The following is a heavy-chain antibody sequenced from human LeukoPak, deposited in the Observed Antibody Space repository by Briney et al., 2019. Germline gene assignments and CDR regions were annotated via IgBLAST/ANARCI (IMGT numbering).Heavy chain of an antibody. CDR1: GFTFSSYE. CDR3: AKGPTTVTTYWFDP. V-gene: IGHV3-23*01. Sequence: GGSLRLSCAVSGFTFSSYEMNWVRQAPGKGLEWVSAISGSGGSTYYADSVKGRFTISRDNSKNTLYLQMNSQRAEDTAVYYCAKGPTTVTTYWFDPWGQGTLVTVSS. J-gene: IGHJ5*02. CDR2: ISGSGGST. D-gene: IGHD4-17*01.